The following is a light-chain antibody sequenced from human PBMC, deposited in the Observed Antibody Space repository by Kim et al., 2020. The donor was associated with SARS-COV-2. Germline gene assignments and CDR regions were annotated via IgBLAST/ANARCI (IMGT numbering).Light chain of an antibody. CDR1: TSNIENNF. J-gene: IGLJ3*02. CDR3: ASWDDRLSGPV. V-gene: IGLV1-47*01. Sequence: GQSLALPCSGSTSNIENNFVNWDQQLPGAAPKLLLYRNRERPSGVPDRISGSKSGTSASLAISGLRAEDEADYYCASWDDRLSGPVFGGGTQLTVL. CDR2: RNR.